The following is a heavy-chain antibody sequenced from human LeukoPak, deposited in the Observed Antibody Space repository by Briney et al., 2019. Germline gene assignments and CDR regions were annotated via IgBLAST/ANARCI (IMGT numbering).Heavy chain of an antibody. CDR1: GCTFSSYA. D-gene: IGHD5-18*01. Sequence: SVKVSCEASGCTFSSYAISWVRQSPGQALEWMGRIIPIFGTANYAQKFQGRFTITADKSTSTAYMELSSLRSEDTAVYHCARGYSYGDRGWFDPWGQGTLVTVSS. V-gene: IGHV1-69*06. CDR3: ARGYSYGDRGWFDP. J-gene: IGHJ5*02. CDR2: IIPIFGTA.